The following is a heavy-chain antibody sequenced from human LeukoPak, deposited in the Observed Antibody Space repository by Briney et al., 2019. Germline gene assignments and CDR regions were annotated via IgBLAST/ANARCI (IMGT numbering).Heavy chain of an antibody. CDR3: AREGSSSSRAYDAFDI. D-gene: IGHD6-6*01. V-gene: IGHV3-21*01. J-gene: IGHJ3*02. Sequence: PGGSLRLSCVASGFTFSSYWMNWVRQAPGKGLEWVSSISSSSSYIYYADSVKGRFTISRDNAKNSLYLQMNSLRAEDTAVYYCAREGSSSSRAYDAFDIWGQGTMVTVSS. CDR2: ISSSSSYI. CDR1: GFTFSSYW.